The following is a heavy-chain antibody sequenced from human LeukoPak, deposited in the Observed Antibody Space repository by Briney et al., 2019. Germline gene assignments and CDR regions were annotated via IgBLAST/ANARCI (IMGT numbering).Heavy chain of an antibody. Sequence: PGGSLRLSCAASGFTFSSYGMHWVRQAPWKGLEWVSSISSSSSYIYYADSVKGRFTISRDNAKNSLYLQMNSLRAEDTAVYYCARGNAAARGFDYWGQGTLVTVSS. J-gene: IGHJ4*02. CDR3: ARGNAAARGFDY. V-gene: IGHV3-21*01. CDR1: GFTFSSYG. CDR2: ISSSSSYI. D-gene: IGHD6-13*01.